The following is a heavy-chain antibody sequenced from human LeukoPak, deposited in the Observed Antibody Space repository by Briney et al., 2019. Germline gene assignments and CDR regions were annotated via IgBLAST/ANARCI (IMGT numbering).Heavy chain of an antibody. D-gene: IGHD5-24*01. CDR1: GFTFNSYA. Sequence: GGSLRLSCAAPGFTFNSYAMSWVRQAPGKGLEWVSIISASGGSTYYADSVKGRFTISRDNSKNTLYLQMNSLRAEDTAVYYCARGAGYNYPYYFDYWGQGTLVTVSS. J-gene: IGHJ4*02. CDR2: ISASGGST. V-gene: IGHV3-23*01. CDR3: ARGAGYNYPYYFDY.